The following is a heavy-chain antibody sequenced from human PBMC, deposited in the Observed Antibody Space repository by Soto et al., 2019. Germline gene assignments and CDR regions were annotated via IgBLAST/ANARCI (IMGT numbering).Heavy chain of an antibody. CDR2: IDPGESDT. J-gene: IGHJ5*02. D-gene: IGHD6-6*01. V-gene: IGHV5-51*01. CDR1: GYSFTSYW. Sequence: GESLKISSKGSGYSFTSYWIGWVRQMPVKGLEWMGIIDPGESDTRYSPSFQGQVTISTDKFISTAYLQWSSLQPSDTAKSYCARTPIPVAARPGGNWLGPCGQGTLVTVSS. CDR3: ARTPIPVAARPGGNWLGP.